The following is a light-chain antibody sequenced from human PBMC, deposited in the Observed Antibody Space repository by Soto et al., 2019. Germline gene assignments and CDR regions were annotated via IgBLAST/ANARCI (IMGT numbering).Light chain of an antibody. Sequence: QSALTQPPSASGSAGQSVTISCTGSYSDVGRYDFVSWYQQHPGKAPKLTIYDVTKRPSGVPARFSGSKSGNTASLTVSGLQAEDEAVYFCSSYAGFNQVIFGGGTKLTV. CDR2: DVT. CDR1: YSDVGRYDF. CDR3: SSYAGFNQVI. V-gene: IGLV2-8*01. J-gene: IGLJ2*01.